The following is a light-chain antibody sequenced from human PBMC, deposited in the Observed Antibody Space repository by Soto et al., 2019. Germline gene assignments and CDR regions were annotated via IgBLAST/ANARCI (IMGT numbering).Light chain of an antibody. V-gene: IGLV1-40*01. CDR3: QSYDSSLRGV. J-gene: IGLJ2*01. CDR2: GNX. Sequence: QSVLAQPPSVSGAPGQRVTISCSGSSSNLGAGYDVSWYQQLPGTAPKLLIXGNXXXPXXXXDRFXXSXXXXXXXXAIXGXXXXXXXXYYCQSYDSSLRGVFGGGTKVTVL. CDR1: SSNLGAGYD.